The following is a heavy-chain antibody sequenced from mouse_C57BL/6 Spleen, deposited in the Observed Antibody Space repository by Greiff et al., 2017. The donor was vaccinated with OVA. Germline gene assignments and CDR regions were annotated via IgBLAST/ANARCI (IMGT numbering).Heavy chain of an antibody. V-gene: IGHV1-50*01. CDR1: GYTFTSYW. CDR3: ARILPDY. D-gene: IGHD1-1*01. J-gene: IGHJ2*01. Sequence: QVQLQQPGAELVKPGASVKLSCKASGYTFTSYWMQWVKQRPGQGLEWIGEIDPSDSYTNYNQKFKGKATLTVDTSSSTAYMQLSSLTSEDSAVYYCARILPDYWGQGTTLTVSS. CDR2: IDPSDSYT.